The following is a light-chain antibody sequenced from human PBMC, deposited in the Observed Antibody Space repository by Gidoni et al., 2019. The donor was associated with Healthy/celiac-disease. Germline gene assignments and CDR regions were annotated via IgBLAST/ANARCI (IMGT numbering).Light chain of an antibody. CDR3: MQALQTLT. V-gene: IGKV2-28*01. Sequence: GQSPQLLIYWGSNRASGVPDRCSGSGSGTDFTLKSSRVEAEYVGVYYCMQALQTLTFGPGTKVEIK. CDR2: WGS. J-gene: IGKJ3*01.